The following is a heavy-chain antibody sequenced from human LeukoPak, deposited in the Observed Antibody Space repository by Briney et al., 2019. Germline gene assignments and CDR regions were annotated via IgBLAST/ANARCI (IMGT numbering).Heavy chain of an antibody. CDR3: AKTLSGSYYYGMDV. V-gene: IGHV3-23*01. D-gene: IGHD1-26*01. CDR1: GFTVSSND. Sequence: PGGSLRLSCAASGFTVSSNDMSWVRQAPGKGLEWVSAISVSGGSTYYADSVKGRFTISRDNSKNTLYLQMNSLRAEDTAVYYCAKTLSGSYYYGMDVWGQGTTVTVSS. CDR2: ISVSGGST. J-gene: IGHJ6*02.